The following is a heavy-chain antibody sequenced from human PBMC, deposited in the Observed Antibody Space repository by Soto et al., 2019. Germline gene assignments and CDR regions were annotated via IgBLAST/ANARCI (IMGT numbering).Heavy chain of an antibody. D-gene: IGHD3-9*01. V-gene: IGHV1-46*01. CDR1: GYTFTRYY. J-gene: IGHJ6*02. CDR2: INPSGGST. CDR3: GRDGLDGMDV. Sequence: QVQLVQSGAEVKKPGASVKVSCKASGYTFTRYYMHWVRQAPGQGLEWMGIINPSGGSTSYAQKFQGRVTMTRDTSTSTVYMELSSLRSEDTAVYYCGRDGLDGMDVWGQGTTVTVSS.